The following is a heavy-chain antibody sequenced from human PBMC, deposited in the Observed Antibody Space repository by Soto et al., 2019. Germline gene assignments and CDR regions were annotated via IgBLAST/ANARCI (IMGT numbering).Heavy chain of an antibody. CDR1: GFTFDDYA. Sequence: EVQLVESGGGLVQPGRSLRLSCAASGFTFDDYAMHWVRQAPGKGLEWVSGISGSGGSTYYADSVKGRFTISRDNSKNTLYLQMNSLRAEDTAVYYCAKQLWTTVVRFDYWGQGTLVTVSS. V-gene: IGHV3-23*04. CDR2: ISGSGGST. D-gene: IGHD4-17*01. CDR3: AKQLWTTVVRFDY. J-gene: IGHJ4*02.